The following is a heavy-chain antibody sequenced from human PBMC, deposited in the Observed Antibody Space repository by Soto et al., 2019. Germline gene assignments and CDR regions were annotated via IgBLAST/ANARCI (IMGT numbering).Heavy chain of an antibody. V-gene: IGHV4-4*02. D-gene: IGHD3-16*01. J-gene: IGHJ4*02. CDR2: IYHGGNT. CDR1: GYSVTNDNW. CDR3: ASGGGGGNF. Sequence: QVQLQESGPGLVKPSGTLSLTCSVSGYSVTNDNWWSWLRQPPGRGLEWIAEIYHGGNTNYRPSLRRRVTISMDKSNNPFSLKLVSVTAADTAVYFCASGGGGGNFWGQGILVTVSS.